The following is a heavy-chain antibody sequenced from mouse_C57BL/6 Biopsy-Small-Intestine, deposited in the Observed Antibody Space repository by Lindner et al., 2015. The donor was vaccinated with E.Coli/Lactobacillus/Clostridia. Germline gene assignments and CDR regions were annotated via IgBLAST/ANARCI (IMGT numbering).Heavy chain of an antibody. CDR1: GYTFTDYE. CDR2: IEPETGGT. J-gene: IGHJ3*01. Sequence: VQLQESGAEVVRPGASVTLSCKASGYTFTDYEIHWVKQTPVTGLEWIGAIEPETGGTAYIQKFKDKAILTADKSSSTAYMELRRLTSEDSAVYYCTRYYYGSDLFAYWGQGTLVTVSA. D-gene: IGHD1-1*01. CDR3: TRYYYGSDLFAY. V-gene: IGHV1-15*01.